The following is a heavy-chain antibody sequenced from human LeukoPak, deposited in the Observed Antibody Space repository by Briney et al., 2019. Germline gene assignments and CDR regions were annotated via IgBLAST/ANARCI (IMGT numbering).Heavy chain of an antibody. CDR1: GFTFSSYW. V-gene: IGHV3-74*01. D-gene: IGHD6-19*01. J-gene: IGHJ5*02. Sequence: PGGSLRLSCAASGFTFSSYWMHWVRQAPGKGLVWVSRINSDGSSTSYADSVRGRFTISRDNSKDTLYLQLNSLTAEDTAIYYCAKPISGGLAVSADWFDPWGQGTLVTVSS. CDR2: INSDGSST. CDR3: AKPISGGLAVSADWFDP.